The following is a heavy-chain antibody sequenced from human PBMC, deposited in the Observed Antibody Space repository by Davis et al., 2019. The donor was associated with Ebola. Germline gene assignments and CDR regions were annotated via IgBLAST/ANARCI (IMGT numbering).Heavy chain of an antibody. CDR1: GFTFSSYS. CDR3: ARDHWLAGFDY. J-gene: IGHJ4*02. D-gene: IGHD5-12*01. Sequence: GESLKISCAASGFTFSSYSMNWVRQAPGKGLEWVSYISSSSSTIYYADSVKGRFTISRDNAKNSLYLQMNSLRAEDTAVYYCARDHWLAGFDYWGQGTLVTVSS. CDR2: ISSSSSTI. V-gene: IGHV3-48*01.